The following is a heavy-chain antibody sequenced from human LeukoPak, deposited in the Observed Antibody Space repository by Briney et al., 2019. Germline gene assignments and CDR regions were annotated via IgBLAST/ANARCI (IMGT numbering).Heavy chain of an antibody. CDR2: IYYSRST. CDR1: GGSISSGGYY. D-gene: IGHD2-8*01. CDR3: ARVDRGTIDY. Sequence: PSETLSLTCTVSGGSISSGGYYWSWIRQHPGKGLEWIGYIYYSRSTYYNPSLKSRVTISVDTSKNQFSLKLSSVTAADTAVYYCARVDRGTIDYWGQGTLVTVSS. J-gene: IGHJ4*02. V-gene: IGHV4-31*03.